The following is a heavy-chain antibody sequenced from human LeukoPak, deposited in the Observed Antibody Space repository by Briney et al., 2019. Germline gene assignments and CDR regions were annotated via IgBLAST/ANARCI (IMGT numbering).Heavy chain of an antibody. V-gene: IGHV4-34*01. CDR1: GGSFSAYY. D-gene: IGHD3-9*01. CDR2: IHRSGST. Sequence: PSETLSLTCAGYGGSFSAYYWNWIRQPPGKGLEWIGEIHRSGSTYYNPSLKSRVTISVDTSKNQFSLKLSSVTAADTAVYYCVTPISVLTGYYGLDAFDIWGQGTMVTVSS. CDR3: VTPISVLTGYYGLDAFDI. J-gene: IGHJ3*02.